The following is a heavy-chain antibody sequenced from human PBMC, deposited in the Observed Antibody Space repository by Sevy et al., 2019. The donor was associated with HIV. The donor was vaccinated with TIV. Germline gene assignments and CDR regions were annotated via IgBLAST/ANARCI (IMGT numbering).Heavy chain of an antibody. D-gene: IGHD6-19*01. Sequence: ASVKVSCKASGYTFTGYYMHWVRQAPGQGLEWMGWINPSSGGTNYAQKFQGRVTMTRDTSISTAYMELSRLRSDDTAVYYCARSRVYSSGWTNWGQGTLVTVSS. CDR3: ARSRVYSSGWTN. V-gene: IGHV1-2*02. CDR1: GYTFTGYY. CDR2: INPSSGGT. J-gene: IGHJ4*02.